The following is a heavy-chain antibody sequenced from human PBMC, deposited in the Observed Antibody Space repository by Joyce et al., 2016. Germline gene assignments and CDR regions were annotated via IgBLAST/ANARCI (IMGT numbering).Heavy chain of an antibody. CDR2: IHSGGST. V-gene: IGHV3-53*01. J-gene: IGHJ3*02. CDR1: GFIVSSNY. CDR3: ARDLISSGWSIGAFDI. D-gene: IGHD6-19*01. Sequence: EVQLVESGGDLIQPGGSLRLSCAASGFIVSSNYMGWVRQDPGKGLEWVSVIHSGGSTYNADAVKGRFTISRDNSKNTLYLQMNSLRAEDTAVYYCARDLISSGWSIGAFDIWGQGTMVTVSS.